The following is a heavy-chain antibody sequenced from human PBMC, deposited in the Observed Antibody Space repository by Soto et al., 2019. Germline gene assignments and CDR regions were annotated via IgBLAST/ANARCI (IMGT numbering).Heavy chain of an antibody. CDR1: GGSISSYY. CDR3: ARDIAAAGQNWFDP. J-gene: IGHJ5*02. CDR2: IYYSGST. V-gene: IGHV4-59*13. Sequence: SETLSLTCTVSGGSISSYYWSWIRQPPGKGLEWIGYIYYSGSTNYNPSLKGRVTISVDTSKNQFSLKLSSVTAADTAVYYCARDIAAAGQNWFDPWGQGTLVTVS. D-gene: IGHD6-13*01.